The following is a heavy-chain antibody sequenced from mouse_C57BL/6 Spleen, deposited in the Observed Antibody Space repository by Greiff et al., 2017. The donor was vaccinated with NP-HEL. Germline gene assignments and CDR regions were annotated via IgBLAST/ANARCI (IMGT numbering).Heavy chain of an antibody. CDR2: IHPNSGST. D-gene: IGHD2-5*01. Sequence: QVQLQQPGAELVKPGASVKLSCKASGYTFTSYWMHWVKQRPGQGLEWIGMIHPNSGSTNYNEKFKSKATLTVDKSSSTAYMQLSSLTSEDSAVYYCARGVYYSNSHFDYWGQGTTLTVSS. CDR1: GYTFTSYW. J-gene: IGHJ2*01. CDR3: ARGVYYSNSHFDY. V-gene: IGHV1-64*01.